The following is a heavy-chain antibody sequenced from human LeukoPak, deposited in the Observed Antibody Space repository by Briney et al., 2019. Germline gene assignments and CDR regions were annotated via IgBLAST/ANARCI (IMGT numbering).Heavy chain of an antibody. J-gene: IGHJ3*02. CDR1: GGTFSSYA. D-gene: IGHD1-26*01. CDR3: SRDTENSGSYSAFDI. CDR2: IIPIFGTT. V-gene: IGHV1-69*13. Sequence: SVKVSCKASGGTFSSYAISWVRQAPGQGLEWMGGIIPIFGTTNYAQTFQGRVTLTADETTSTAYMELSSLRSEDTAVYYCSRDTENSGSYSAFDIWGQGTMVTVSS.